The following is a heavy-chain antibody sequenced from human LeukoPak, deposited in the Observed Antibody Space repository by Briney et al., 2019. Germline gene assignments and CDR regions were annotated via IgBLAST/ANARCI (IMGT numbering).Heavy chain of an antibody. CDR3: ARVGYYYDSSGKGAFDY. V-gene: IGHV4-34*01. CDR1: GGSISSYY. J-gene: IGHJ4*02. CDR2: INHSGST. D-gene: IGHD3-22*01. Sequence: SETLSLTCTVSGGSISSYYWSWIRQPPGKGLEWIGEINHSGSTNYNPSLKSRVTISVDTSKNQFSLKLSSVTAADTAVYYCARVGYYYDSSGKGAFDYWGQGTLVTVSS.